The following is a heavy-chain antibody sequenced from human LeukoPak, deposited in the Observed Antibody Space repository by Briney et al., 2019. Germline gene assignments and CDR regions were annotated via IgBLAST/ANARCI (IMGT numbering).Heavy chain of an antibody. D-gene: IGHD2-2*01. J-gene: IGHJ4*02. V-gene: IGHV3-74*01. CDR2: INSDGSWT. CDR1: GNYW. CDR3: VSFYETY. Sequence: GGSLRLSCAASGNYWMHWVRQAPGKGLVWVSHINSDGSWTSHADSVKGRFTISKDNAKNTVYLQMNNLRAEDTAVYYCVSFYETYWGRGTLVTVSS.